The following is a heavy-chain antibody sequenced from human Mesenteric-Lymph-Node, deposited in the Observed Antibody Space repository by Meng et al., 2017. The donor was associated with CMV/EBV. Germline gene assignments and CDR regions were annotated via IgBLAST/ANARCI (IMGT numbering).Heavy chain of an antibody. CDR3: ARDLGYCSSTSCSLQDY. J-gene: IGHJ4*02. V-gene: IGHV1-2*02. CDR1: GYTFTGYY. D-gene: IGHD2-2*01. Sequence: ASVKVSCKASGYTFTGYYMHWVRLAPGQGLEWMGWINPNSGGTNYAQKFQGRVTMTRDTSISTAYMELSRLRSDDTAVYYCARDLGYCSSTSCSLQDYWGQGTLVTVSS. CDR2: INPNSGGT.